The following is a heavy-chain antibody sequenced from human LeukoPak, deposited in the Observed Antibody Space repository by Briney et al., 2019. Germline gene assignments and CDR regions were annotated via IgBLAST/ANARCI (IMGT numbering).Heavy chain of an antibody. D-gene: IGHD3-9*01. CDR2: MNPNSGDT. V-gene: IGHV1-8*03. CDR1: GYSFTSYD. CDR3: ARGSYDILTGSLPGDLDY. J-gene: IGHJ4*02. Sequence: ASVKVSCKASGYSFTSYDINWVRQATGQGLEWMGWMNPNSGDTGYAQKFQGRVTITWNTSITTAYMELSSLRSEDTAVFYCARGSYDILTGSLPGDLDYWGQGTLVTVSS.